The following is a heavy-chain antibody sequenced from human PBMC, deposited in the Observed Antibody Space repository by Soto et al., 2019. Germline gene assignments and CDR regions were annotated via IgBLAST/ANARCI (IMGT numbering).Heavy chain of an antibody. V-gene: IGHV1-18*01. J-gene: IGHJ4*02. Sequence: ASVKVSCKASGYTFTDYGISWVRQAPGQGFEWMGWITAYNSNTKYAQKFQGRVTMTTDTSTSTVYMDMRSLTSVDTAVYYCAREWCSNTGCAGVDYWGQGTLVTVSS. CDR1: GYTFTDYG. D-gene: IGHD2-2*01. CDR3: AREWCSNTGCAGVDY. CDR2: ITAYNSNT.